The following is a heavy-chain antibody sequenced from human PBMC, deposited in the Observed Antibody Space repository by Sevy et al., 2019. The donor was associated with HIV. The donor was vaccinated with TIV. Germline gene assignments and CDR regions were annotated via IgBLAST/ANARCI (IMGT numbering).Heavy chain of an antibody. Sequence: GGSLRLSCAASGFTFSSYSMNWVRQAPGKGLEWVSSISSSSSYIYYADSVKGRFTISRDNAKNSLYLQMNSLRAEDTAVYYCARDPGRGCSSTSCYYYGMDVWDQGTTVTVSS. V-gene: IGHV3-21*01. CDR2: ISSSSSYI. CDR3: ARDPGRGCSSTSCYYYGMDV. D-gene: IGHD2-2*01. CDR1: GFTFSSYS. J-gene: IGHJ6*02.